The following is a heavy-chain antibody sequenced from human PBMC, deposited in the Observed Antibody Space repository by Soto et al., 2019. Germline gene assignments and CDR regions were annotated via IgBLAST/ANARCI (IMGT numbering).Heavy chain of an antibody. D-gene: IGHD5-18*01. CDR3: ARGQTRAYRYSYDH. V-gene: IGHV4-34*01. J-gene: IGHJ5*02. CDR2: INHSGST. Sequence: QVQLQQWGAGLLKPSETLSLTCAVYGGSFSGYYWSWIRQPPGKGLEWIGEINHSGSTNYNPSLTGRVTISVATSKHQCSLKLSSVIAACTALYYWARGQTRAYRYSYDHRGQGTLVTVSS. CDR1: GGSFSGYY.